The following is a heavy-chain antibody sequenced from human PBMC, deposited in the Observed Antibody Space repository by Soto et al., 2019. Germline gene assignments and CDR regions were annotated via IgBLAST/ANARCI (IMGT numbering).Heavy chain of an antibody. CDR2: IYSGGST. V-gene: IGHV3-53*01. D-gene: IGHD3-3*01. CDR1: GFTVSSNY. J-gene: IGHJ6*02. Sequence: GGSLRLSCAASGFTVSSNYMSWVRQAPGKGLEWVSVIYSGGSTYYADSVKGRFTISRDNSKNTLYLQMNSLRAEDTAVYYCASLTPSVNTIFGVVIIHPSSSVMDVWGQGTTVTGSS. CDR3: ASLTPSVNTIFGVVIIHPSSSVMDV.